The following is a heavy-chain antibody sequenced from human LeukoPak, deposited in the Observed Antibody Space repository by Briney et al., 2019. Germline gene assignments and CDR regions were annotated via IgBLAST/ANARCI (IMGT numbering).Heavy chain of an antibody. Sequence: ASVKVSCKASGYTFTGYYMHWVRQAPGQGLEWMGWINPNSGGTNYAQKVQGRVTMTRDTSISTAYMELSRLRSDDTAVYYCVLTMVRGASGLDPWGQGTLVTVSS. CDR1: GYTFTGYY. D-gene: IGHD3-10*01. V-gene: IGHV1-2*02. J-gene: IGHJ5*02. CDR2: INPNSGGT. CDR3: VLTMVRGASGLDP.